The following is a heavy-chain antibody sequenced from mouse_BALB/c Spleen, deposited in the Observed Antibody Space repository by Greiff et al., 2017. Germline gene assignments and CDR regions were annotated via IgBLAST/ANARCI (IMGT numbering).Heavy chain of an antibody. Sequence: EVKLVESGGGLVQPGGSLKLSCAASGFTFSSFGMHWVRQAPEKGLEWVAYISSGSSTIYYADTVKGRFTISRDNPKNTLFLQMTSLRSEDTAMYYCARTGVDYWGQGTTLTVSS. CDR2: ISSGSSTI. J-gene: IGHJ2*01. CDR1: GFTFSSFG. V-gene: IGHV5-17*02. CDR3: ARTGVDY.